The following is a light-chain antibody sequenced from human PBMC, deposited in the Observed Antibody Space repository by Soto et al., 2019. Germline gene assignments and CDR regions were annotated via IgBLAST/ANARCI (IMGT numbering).Light chain of an antibody. V-gene: IGKV3-15*01. J-gene: IGKJ1*01. Sequence: EIVMTQSPVTMSVSPGERATLSCRASQSVRSNLAWYQQKPGQAPSLLIYGAFTRATGIPARFSGTGSGTEFTLTFSSLQSEDFEFYYCHRYNAWPRPFGQGPRWKS. CDR3: HRYNAWPRP. CDR2: GAF. CDR1: QSVRSN.